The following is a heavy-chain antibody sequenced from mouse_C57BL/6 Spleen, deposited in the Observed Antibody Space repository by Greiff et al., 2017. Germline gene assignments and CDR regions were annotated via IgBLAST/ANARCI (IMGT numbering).Heavy chain of an antibody. CDR3: TRCGIYDGYFAWFAY. CDR1: GYTFTDYE. Sequence: QVPVKQSGAELVRPGASVTLSCKASGYTFTDYEMHWVKQTPVHGLEWIGAIDPETGGTAYNQKFKGKAILTADKSSSTAYMELRSLTSEDSAVYYCTRCGIYDGYFAWFAYWGQGTLVTVSA. V-gene: IGHV1-15*01. J-gene: IGHJ3*01. CDR2: IDPETGGT. D-gene: IGHD2-3*01.